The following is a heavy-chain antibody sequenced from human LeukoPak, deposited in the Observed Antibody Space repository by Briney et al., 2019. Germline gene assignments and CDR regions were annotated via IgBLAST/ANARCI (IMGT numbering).Heavy chain of an antibody. CDR3: AISQYYYDSSGYYLNWFDP. CDR1: GYTLTELS. CDR2: FDPEDGET. J-gene: IGHJ5*02. D-gene: IGHD3-22*01. Sequence: ASVKVSCKVSGYTLTELSMHWVRQAPGKGLEWMGGFDPEDGETIYAQKFQGRVTMTEDTSTDTAYMELSSLRSEGTAVYYCAISQYYYDSSGYYLNWFDPWGQGTLVTVSS. V-gene: IGHV1-24*01.